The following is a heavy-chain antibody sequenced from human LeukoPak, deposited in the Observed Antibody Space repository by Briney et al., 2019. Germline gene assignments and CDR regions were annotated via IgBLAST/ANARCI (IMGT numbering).Heavy chain of an antibody. CDR3: ARDGGSGWYNH. CDR2: IYTSGST. CDR1: GGSNSSGSYY. Sequence: SETLSLTCTVSGGSNSSGSYYWSWIRQPAGRGLEWIGRIYTSGSTNYNPSLKSRVTISVDTSKNQFSLKLSSVTAADTAVYYCARDGGSGWYNHWGQGTLVTVSS. V-gene: IGHV4-61*02. J-gene: IGHJ5*02. D-gene: IGHD6-19*01.